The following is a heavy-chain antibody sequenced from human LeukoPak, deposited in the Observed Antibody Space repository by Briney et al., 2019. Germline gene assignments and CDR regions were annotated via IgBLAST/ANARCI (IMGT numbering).Heavy chain of an antibody. CDR1: GYSISSGYY. J-gene: IGHJ6*03. V-gene: IGHV4-38-2*01. D-gene: IGHD2-15*01. CDR2: IYHSGST. Sequence: PSETLSLTCAVSGYSISSGYYWGWIRQPPGKGLEWIGSIYHSGSTYYNPSLKSRVTISVDTSKNQFSLKLSSVTAEDTAVYYCARGRAVAATGSLYYYYMDVWGKGTTVTVSS. CDR3: ARGRAVAATGSLYYYYMDV.